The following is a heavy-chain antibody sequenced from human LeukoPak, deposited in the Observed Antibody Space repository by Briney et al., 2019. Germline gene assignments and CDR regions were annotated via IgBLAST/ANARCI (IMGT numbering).Heavy chain of an antibody. Sequence: SETLSLTCTVSGGSISGYYWSWIRQPAGKGLEWIGRIYTGGSTNYNPSLKSRVAMSVDTSKNQFSLTLNSVTAADTAVYYCARGALGVTAEAFDYWGQGTLVTVSS. V-gene: IGHV4-4*07. CDR2: IYTGGST. D-gene: IGHD2-21*02. CDR3: ARGALGVTAEAFDY. CDR1: GGSISGYY. J-gene: IGHJ4*02.